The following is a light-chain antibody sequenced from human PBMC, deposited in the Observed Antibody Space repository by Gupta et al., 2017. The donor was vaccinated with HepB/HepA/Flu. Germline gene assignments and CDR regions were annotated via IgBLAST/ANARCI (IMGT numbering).Light chain of an antibody. CDR1: SSDVGGYNY. Sequence: QSALTQPPSASGSPGQSVTSSCTGTSSDVGGYNYVSWYQQRPGEAPGLMIYEVTQRPSGVPDRFSGSKSGNTASLTVSGLQAEDEADYYCSSYAGSNNVVYGGGTKLTVL. V-gene: IGLV2-8*01. J-gene: IGLJ2*01. CDR2: EVT. CDR3: SSYAGSNNVV.